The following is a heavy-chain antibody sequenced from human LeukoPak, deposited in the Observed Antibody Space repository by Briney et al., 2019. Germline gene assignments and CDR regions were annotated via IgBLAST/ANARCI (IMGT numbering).Heavy chain of an antibody. CDR1: GGSFSDYY. J-gene: IGHJ4*02. V-gene: IGHV4-34*01. D-gene: IGHD3-16*02. CDR2: INHSGTT. CDR3: ASHYSSGSYRYTGSFDS. Sequence: SETLSLTCAVYGGSFSDYYWSWIRQPPGKGLEGIGEINHSGTTNYSPSLKRRVYISVDTSKNQFSLKLHSVTAADAAMYSCASHYSSGSYRYTGSFDSWGQGMLVNVSS.